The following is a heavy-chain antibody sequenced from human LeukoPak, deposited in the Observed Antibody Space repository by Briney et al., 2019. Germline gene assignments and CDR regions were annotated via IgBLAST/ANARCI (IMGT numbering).Heavy chain of an antibody. CDR1: GGSFSGYY. V-gene: IGHV4-34*01. J-gene: IGHJ5*01. Sequence: SETLSLTCAVYGGSFSGYYWSWIRQPPGKGLEWIGEINHSGSTNYNPSLKSRVTISVDTSKNQFSLKLSSVTAADTAVYYCAKSGGWRRLKRFHPWGQGTPVT. CDR2: INHSGST. CDR3: AKSGGWRRLKRFHP. D-gene: IGHD2-8*02.